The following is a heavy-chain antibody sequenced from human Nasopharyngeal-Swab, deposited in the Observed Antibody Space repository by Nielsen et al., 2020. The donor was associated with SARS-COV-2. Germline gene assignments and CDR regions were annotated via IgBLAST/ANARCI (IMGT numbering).Heavy chain of an antibody. V-gene: IGHV3-30*03. J-gene: IGHJ4*02. CDR3: ARDAPAHYGAFY. Sequence: GESLKISCAASGFTFSSYGMHWVRQAPGQGLEWVAVISYDGSNKYYGDSVKGRFSISRDSSKNTLYLQMDSLRGEDTAVYYCARDAPAHYGAFYWGRGTLVTVSS. CDR1: GFTFSSYG. CDR2: ISYDGSNK. D-gene: IGHD4-17*01.